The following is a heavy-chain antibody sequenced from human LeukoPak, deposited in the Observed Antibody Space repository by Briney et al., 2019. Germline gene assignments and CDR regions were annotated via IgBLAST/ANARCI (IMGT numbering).Heavy chain of an antibody. V-gene: IGHV3-30*18. CDR3: AKDSSYDSSGYYLGGAFDI. Sequence: PGGSLRLSCAASGFTFSTYAMRWVRQAPGKGLEWVAVISYEGSNKYYADSVKGRFTISRDNSKNTLYLQMNSLRAEDTAVYYCAKDSSYDSSGYYLGGAFDIWGQGTMVTVSS. D-gene: IGHD3-22*01. CDR2: ISYEGSNK. J-gene: IGHJ3*02. CDR1: GFTFSTYA.